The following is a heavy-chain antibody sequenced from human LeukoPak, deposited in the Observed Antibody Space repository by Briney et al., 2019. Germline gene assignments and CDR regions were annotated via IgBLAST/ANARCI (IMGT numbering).Heavy chain of an antibody. J-gene: IGHJ3*02. CDR3: ARVNYDPDAFDI. CDR2: IYHSGST. CDR1: GGSFSGYS. Sequence: SETLSLTCAVYGGSFSGYSWSWIRQPPGKGLEWIGYIYHSGSTYYNPSLKSRVTISVDRSKNQFSLKLSSVTAADTAVYYCARVNYDPDAFDIWGQGTMVTVSS. V-gene: IGHV4-30-2*01. D-gene: IGHD1-7*01.